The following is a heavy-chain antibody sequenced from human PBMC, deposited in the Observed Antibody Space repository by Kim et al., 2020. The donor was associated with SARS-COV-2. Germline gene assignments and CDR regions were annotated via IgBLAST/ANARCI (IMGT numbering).Heavy chain of an antibody. CDR1: GFTFSSYA. J-gene: IGHJ4*01. D-gene: IGHD2-15*01. Sequence: GGSLRLSCAASGFTFSSYAMHWVRQAPGKGLEWVAVISYDGSNKYYADSVKGRFTISRDNSKNTLYLQMNSLRAEDTAVYYCARDPIVVVVAASYYFDY. CDR2: ISYDGSNK. V-gene: IGHV3-30-3*01. CDR3: ARDPIVVVVAASYYFDY.